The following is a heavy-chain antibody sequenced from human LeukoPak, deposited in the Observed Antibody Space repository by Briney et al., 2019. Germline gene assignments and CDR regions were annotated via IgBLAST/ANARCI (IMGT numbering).Heavy chain of an antibody. J-gene: IGHJ4*02. CDR2: ISSHGSNK. V-gene: IGHV3-30*04. CDR3: AREQGQQWRRFDS. CDR1: GFTFNRYS. Sequence: GGSLRLSCAASGFTFNRYSMHWVRQAPGKGLKWVAVISSHGSNKDYADSVKGRFTISRDNSENTLYLQMDSLTTEDTGVYYCAREQGQQWRRFDSWGQGSPVTVSS. D-gene: IGHD6-19*01.